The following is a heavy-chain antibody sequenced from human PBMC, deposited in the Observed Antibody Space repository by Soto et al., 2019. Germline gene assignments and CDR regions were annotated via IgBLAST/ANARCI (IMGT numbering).Heavy chain of an antibody. CDR1: GFPFSSYW. CDR3: ASVKSWAVSP. V-gene: IGHV3-7*01. CDR2: ISQSGSDR. D-gene: IGHD3-10*01. Sequence: EVQLMESGGGWFQPGGSLGLSCAALGFPFSSYWMSWFRLAPGKGLEWVAHISQSGSDRYYVDSVRGRFTISRDNAKNSLYLQMNSLRVEDTAMYYCASVKSWAVSPWGQGTLVTVSS. J-gene: IGHJ5*02.